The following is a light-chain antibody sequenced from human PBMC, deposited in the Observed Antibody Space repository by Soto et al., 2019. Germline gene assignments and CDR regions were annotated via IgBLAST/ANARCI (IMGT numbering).Light chain of an antibody. CDR1: DANIGDNY. J-gene: IGLJ3*02. V-gene: IGLV1-51*01. CDR3: GTWDSSLSAGV. Sequence: QSALTQPASVSAAPGQRVTISCSGSDANIGDNYVSWYQQFPGTAPKLLIYDNNNRPSGIPDRFSGSKSGTSATLGITGLQTGDEADYYCGTWDSSLSAGVFGGGTKLTVL. CDR2: DNN.